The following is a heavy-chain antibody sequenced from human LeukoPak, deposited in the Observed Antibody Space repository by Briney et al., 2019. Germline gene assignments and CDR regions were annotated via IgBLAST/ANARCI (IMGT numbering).Heavy chain of an antibody. D-gene: IGHD3-22*01. Sequence: PGGSLRLSCAASGITFSTSGMHWVRQAPGKGLEWVAFIWSDGSNKYHADSVKGRFSISRDNSKDTLYLQMDSLRAEDTAVYYCAKAYYDSSGYYNYFDYWGQGTLVTVSS. J-gene: IGHJ4*02. CDR3: AKAYYDSSGYYNYFDY. V-gene: IGHV3-30*02. CDR2: IWSDGSNK. CDR1: GITFSTSG.